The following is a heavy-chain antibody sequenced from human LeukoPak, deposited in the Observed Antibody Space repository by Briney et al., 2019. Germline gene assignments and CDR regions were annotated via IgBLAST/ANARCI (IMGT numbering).Heavy chain of an antibody. J-gene: IGHJ4*02. Sequence: SDTLSLTCNVSGDSISSGSYYWSWIRQPAGKGLEWIGRIYTSGSTNYNPSLKSRVTISVDTSKNQFSLKLSSVIAADTAVYYCARVAAVGYYYDSSGYFDYWGQGTLVTVS. D-gene: IGHD3-22*01. CDR3: ARVAAVGYYYDSSGYFDY. CDR2: IYTSGST. V-gene: IGHV4-61*02. CDR1: GDSISSGSYY.